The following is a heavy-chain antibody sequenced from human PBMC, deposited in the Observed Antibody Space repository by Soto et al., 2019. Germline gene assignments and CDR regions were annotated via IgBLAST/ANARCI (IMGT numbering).Heavy chain of an antibody. J-gene: IGHJ4*02. CDR2: IIPIFGTA. D-gene: IGHD5-12*01. CDR3: ARDRGGYSGYEVLDY. Sequence: QFQLVQSGAEVKKPGSSVKVSCKASGGTFSSYAISWVRQAPGQGLEWMGGIIPIFGTANYAQKFQGRVTSTADESTSTAYMELSSRRSEDTAVYYCARDRGGYSGYEVLDYWGQGTLVTVSS. V-gene: IGHV1-69*12. CDR1: GGTFSSYA.